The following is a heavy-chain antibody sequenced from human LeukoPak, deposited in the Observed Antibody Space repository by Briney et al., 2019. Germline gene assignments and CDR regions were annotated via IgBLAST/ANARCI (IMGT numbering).Heavy chain of an antibody. D-gene: IGHD4-17*01. CDR1: GFTFSGSA. CDR2: ISSGSDTI. V-gene: IGHV3-48*04. CDR3: ARDRYGDYVLDS. J-gene: IGHJ4*02. Sequence: GGSLTLSCAASGFTFSGSAMNWVRQAPGKGLEWISYISSGSDTIYYADSVKGRFTISRDSAKNSLPLQMNCLRAEDTAVYYCARDRYGDYVLDSWGQGTLVTVSS.